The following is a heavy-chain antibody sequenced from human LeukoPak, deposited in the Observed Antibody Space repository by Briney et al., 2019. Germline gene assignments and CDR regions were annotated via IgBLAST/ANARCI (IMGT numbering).Heavy chain of an antibody. CDR3: ARESGLGSRYYYYGLDV. V-gene: IGHV4-59*01. Sequence: SETLSLTCTVSGGSISIYYWSWIRQPPGKGLEWIGYIYYSGSTNYNPSLKNRVTISVDTSKNQFSLKLNSVTAADTAVYYCARESGLGSRYYYYGLDVWGQGTTVTVSS. CDR1: GGSISIYY. J-gene: IGHJ6*02. D-gene: IGHD6-19*01. CDR2: IYYSGST.